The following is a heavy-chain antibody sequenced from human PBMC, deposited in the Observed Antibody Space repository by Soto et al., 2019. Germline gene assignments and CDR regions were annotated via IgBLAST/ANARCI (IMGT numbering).Heavy chain of an antibody. J-gene: IGHJ5*02. CDR1: GGSVTNYY. CDR2: MYYNGNI. D-gene: IGHD3-16*01. V-gene: IGHV4-59*02. CDR3: ASGGNWFDP. Sequence: PSETLSLTCNFSGGSVTNYYWTWIRQSPEKGLEWIAYMYYNGNINYNPSLKSRVTISIDTSKNQFSLTLKSVTAEDTAVYYCASGGNWFDPWGQGVLVTVSS.